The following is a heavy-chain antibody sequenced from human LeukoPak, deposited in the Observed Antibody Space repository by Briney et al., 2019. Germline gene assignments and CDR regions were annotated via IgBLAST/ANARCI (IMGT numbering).Heavy chain of an antibody. V-gene: IGHV4-34*01. Sequence: SETLSLTCSVSDGSFSGFYCSWIRHAPGKGLEWLGEIHHSGITNYNPSLRSRLTLSEDTPNTQFSLKLTSATAADTALYFCARGHSTSGFDIWGRGTQVTVSS. D-gene: IGHD2-2*01. CDR1: DGSFSGFY. CDR2: IHHSGIT. J-gene: IGHJ4*02. CDR3: ARGHSTSGFDI.